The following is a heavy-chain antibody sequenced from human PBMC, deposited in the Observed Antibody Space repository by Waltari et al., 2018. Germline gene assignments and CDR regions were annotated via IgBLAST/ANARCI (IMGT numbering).Heavy chain of an antibody. CDR2: ISWNSGSI. CDR3: AMGDTDLTGYSTDAFDI. CDR1: GFTFDDYA. J-gene: IGHJ3*02. Sequence: EVQLVESGGGLVQPGRSLRLSCAASGFTFDDYAMHWVRQAPGTGLEWVSGISWNSGSIGYADSVKGRFTISRDNAKNSLYLQMNSLRAEDTALYYCAMGDTDLTGYSTDAFDIWGQGTMVTVSS. D-gene: IGHD3-9*01. V-gene: IGHV3-9*01.